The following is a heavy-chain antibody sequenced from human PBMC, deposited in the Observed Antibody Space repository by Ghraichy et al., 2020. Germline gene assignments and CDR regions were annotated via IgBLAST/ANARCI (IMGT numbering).Heavy chain of an antibody. CDR1: GFTFDTYW. D-gene: IGHD6-19*01. Sequence: GSLRLSCAASGFTFDTYWMTWVRQAPGKGLEWVANINQDGSERYFVDSVKGRFTISRNNAKKSLYLQMNSLRAEDTAVYYCARDRLNSGTHYFDYWGQGTLVTVSS. CDR2: INQDGSER. V-gene: IGHV3-7*01. J-gene: IGHJ4*02. CDR3: ARDRLNSGTHYFDY.